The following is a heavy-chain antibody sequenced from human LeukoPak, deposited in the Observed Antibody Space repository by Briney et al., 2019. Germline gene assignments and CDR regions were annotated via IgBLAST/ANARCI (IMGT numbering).Heavy chain of an antibody. D-gene: IGHD2-2*01. CDR3: ARRYCSSTSCGDAFDI. CDR1: GFTFSSYS. Sequence: GGSLRLSCAASGFTFSSYSMNWVRQAPGKGLEWVSYISSSSSTIYYADSVKGRFTISRDNAKNSLYLQMNSLRAEDTAVYYCARRYCSSTSCGDAFDIWGQGTMVTVSS. V-gene: IGHV3-48*04. J-gene: IGHJ3*02. CDR2: ISSSSSTI.